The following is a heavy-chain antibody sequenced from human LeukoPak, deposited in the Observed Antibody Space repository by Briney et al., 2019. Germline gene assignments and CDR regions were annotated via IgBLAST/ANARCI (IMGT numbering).Heavy chain of an antibody. J-gene: IGHJ4*02. D-gene: IGHD3-10*01. Sequence: PGGSLRRSCAASGFTFTNAWMSWVRQVPGKGLEWVGRIKSKTDGGTTDYAAPVEGRFTISRDDSKNTLSLQMNSLKTEDTAVYYCTTGPHAELYFDYWGQGTLVTVSS. CDR2: IKSKTDGGTT. V-gene: IGHV3-15*01. CDR1: GFTFTNAW. CDR3: TTGPHAELYFDY.